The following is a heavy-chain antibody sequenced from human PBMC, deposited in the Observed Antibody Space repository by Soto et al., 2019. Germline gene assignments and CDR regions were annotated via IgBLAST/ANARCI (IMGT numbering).Heavy chain of an antibody. J-gene: IGHJ4*02. CDR3: ARDLSGFGYCSGGSCYPTDY. CDR1: GYTFTSYG. V-gene: IGHV1-18*01. CDR2: ISAYNGNT. D-gene: IGHD2-15*01. Sequence: ASVKVSWKASGYTFTSYGISWGGQAPGQGVEGMGWISAYNGNTNYAQKLQGRVTMTTDTSTSTAYMELRSLRSDDTAVYYCARDLSGFGYCSGGSCYPTDYWGQGTLVTVSS.